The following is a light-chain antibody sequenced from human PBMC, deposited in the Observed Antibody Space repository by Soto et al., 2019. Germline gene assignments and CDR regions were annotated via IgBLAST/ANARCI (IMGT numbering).Light chain of an antibody. CDR1: SSNIGSNI. V-gene: IGLV1-44*01. CDR3: AAWDDSLNGVV. Sequence: QSVLTQPPSSSGTPGQRVTISCSGSSSNIGSNIVNWYQQLPGTAPKLLIYSNNRRPSGVPDRFSGSKSGTSASLAIRGLQSDDEADDYCAAWDDSLNGVVFGVGTKITVL. CDR2: SNN. J-gene: IGLJ2*01.